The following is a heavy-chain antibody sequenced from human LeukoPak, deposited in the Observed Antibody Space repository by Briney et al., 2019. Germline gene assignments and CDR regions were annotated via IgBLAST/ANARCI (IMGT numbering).Heavy chain of an antibody. Sequence: SETLSLTCIVSGGSISSKHWSWVRQSPGKGLEWIGYINYSGSTKSNPSLKSRVTILVDTSKNQFSLKLTSVTAADTAVYYCARQHNYYGSGSYYNADWFDPWGQGTLVTVSS. D-gene: IGHD3-10*01. J-gene: IGHJ5*02. CDR3: ARQHNYYGSGSYYNADWFDP. CDR2: INYSGST. V-gene: IGHV4-59*08. CDR1: GGSISSKH.